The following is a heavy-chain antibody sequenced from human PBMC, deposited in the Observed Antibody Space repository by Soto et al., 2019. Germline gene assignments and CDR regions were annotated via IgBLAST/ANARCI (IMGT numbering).Heavy chain of an antibody. J-gene: IGHJ4*02. CDR2: INHSGST. D-gene: IGHD3-10*01. V-gene: IGHV4-39*07. Sequence: SETLSLTCTVSGGSISSSSYYWGWIRQPPGKGLEWIGEINHSGSTNYNPSLKSRVTISVDTSKNQFSLKLSSVTAADTAVYYCARAGRFLGTMVRGPLRWYYFDYWGQGTLVTVSS. CDR3: ARAGRFLGTMVRGPLRWYYFDY. CDR1: GGSISSSSYY.